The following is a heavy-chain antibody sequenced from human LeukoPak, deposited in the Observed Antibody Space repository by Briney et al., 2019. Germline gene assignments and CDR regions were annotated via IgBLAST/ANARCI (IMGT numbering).Heavy chain of an antibody. CDR2: ISSSSSYI. CDR3: ARGYSSSSVGVPDYFDY. Sequence: GGSLRLSCAASGFTFSSYSMNWVRQAPGKGLEWVSSISSSSSYIYYADSVKGRFTISRDNAKNSLYLQMNSLRAEDTAVYYCARGYSSSSVGVPDYFDYWGQGTLVTVSS. V-gene: IGHV3-21*01. CDR1: GFTFSSYS. J-gene: IGHJ4*02. D-gene: IGHD6-6*01.